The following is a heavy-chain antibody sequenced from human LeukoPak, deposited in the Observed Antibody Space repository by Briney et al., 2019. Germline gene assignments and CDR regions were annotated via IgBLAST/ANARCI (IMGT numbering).Heavy chain of an antibody. D-gene: IGHD4-17*01. Sequence: GGSLRLSCAASGFIFSSYEMNWVRQSPGKGPEWLPYISGSGSPTYYADSVKGRFTISRDNAKNSLYLQMNSLRAEDTAIYYCTRDYGDYAYWGQGTLVTVSS. V-gene: IGHV3-48*03. CDR2: ISGSGSPT. J-gene: IGHJ4*02. CDR3: TRDYGDYAY. CDR1: GFIFSSYE.